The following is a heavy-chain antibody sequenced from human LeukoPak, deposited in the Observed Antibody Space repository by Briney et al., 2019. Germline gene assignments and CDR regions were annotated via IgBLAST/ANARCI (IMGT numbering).Heavy chain of an antibody. CDR1: GAFINTNGYF. J-gene: IGHJ3*02. CDR2: IYYSGNT. CDR3: ARVLGSGDDAFDI. V-gene: IGHV4-39*07. Sequence: PSETLSLTCTVSGAFINTNGYFWGWIRQPPGKGLEWIGNIYYSGNTYFNPSLKGRVTISVDTSKNQFSLKLSSVTAADTAVYYCARVLGSGDDAFDIWGQGTMVTVSS. D-gene: IGHD3-10*01.